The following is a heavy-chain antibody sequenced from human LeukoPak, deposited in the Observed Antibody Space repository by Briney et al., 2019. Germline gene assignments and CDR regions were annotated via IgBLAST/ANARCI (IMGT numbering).Heavy chain of an antibody. CDR1: GGSFSGYY. Sequence: SETLSLTCAVYGGSFSGYYWSWIRQPAGKGLEWIGRIYTSGSTNYNPSLKSRVTISVDTSKNQFSLKLSSVTAADTAVYYCARDRLLLTGYYSLDYWGQGTLVTVSS. D-gene: IGHD3-9*01. CDR3: ARDRLLLTGYYSLDY. CDR2: IYTSGST. J-gene: IGHJ4*02. V-gene: IGHV4-4*07.